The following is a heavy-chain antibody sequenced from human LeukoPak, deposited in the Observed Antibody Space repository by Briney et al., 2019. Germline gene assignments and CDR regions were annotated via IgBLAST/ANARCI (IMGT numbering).Heavy chain of an antibody. D-gene: IGHD3-10*01. V-gene: IGHV3-23*01. CDR1: RFTFSTYA. CDR3: AKYGGSGSYYSVQHLDY. J-gene: IGHJ4*02. CDR2: ISGSGGST. Sequence: GGSLRLSCAASRFTFSTYAMSWVRQAPGKGLEWVSIISGSGGSTYYADSVKGRFTISRDNSKNTLYLQMNSLRAEDTAVYYCAKYGGSGSYYSVQHLDYWGQGTLVTVSS.